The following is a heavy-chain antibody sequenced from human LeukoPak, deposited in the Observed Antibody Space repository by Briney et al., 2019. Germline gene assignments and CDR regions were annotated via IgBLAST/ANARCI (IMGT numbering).Heavy chain of an antibody. D-gene: IGHD3-10*01. V-gene: IGHV3-64D*09. Sequence: GGSLRLSCSASGLSFSTYAFHWARQAPGKGLEYVSGVSTNGGSTYYAESVKGRFTISRDNSKTTVYLQMSSLRIEDTALYYCVKGEMAMVRGVHADWGQGTLVTVSS. CDR1: GLSFSTYA. CDR3: VKGEMAMVRGVHAD. J-gene: IGHJ4*02. CDR2: VSTNGGST.